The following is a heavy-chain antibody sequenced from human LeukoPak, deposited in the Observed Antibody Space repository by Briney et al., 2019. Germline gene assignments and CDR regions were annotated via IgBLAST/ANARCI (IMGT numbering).Heavy chain of an antibody. CDR2: ISWNSGSI. J-gene: IGHJ4*02. D-gene: IGHD2-15*01. CDR1: GFTFDDYA. CDR3: AKVSGSTPIVYFDY. V-gene: IGHV3-9*01. Sequence: GRSLRLSCAASGFTFDDYAMHWVRQAPGKGLEWVSGISWNSGSIGYADPVKGRFTISRDNAKNSLYLQMNSLRAEDTALYYCAKVSGSTPIVYFDYWGQGTLVTASS.